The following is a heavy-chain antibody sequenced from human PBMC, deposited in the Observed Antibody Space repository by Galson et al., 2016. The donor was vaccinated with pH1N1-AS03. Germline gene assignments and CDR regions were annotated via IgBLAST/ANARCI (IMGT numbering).Heavy chain of an antibody. CDR1: KDTFNTYA. J-gene: IGHJ4*02. CDR3: ATPGGVGYLDN. CDR2: IIPIFGSYGTP. D-gene: IGHD3-16*01. Sequence: SVKVSCKASKDTFNTYAISWVRQAPGQGLECMGGIIPIFGSYGTPKYTQKFQGRVTITADESTSTVYMELSSLRSDDTAVYYCATPGGVGYLDNWGRGTLVTVSS. V-gene: IGHV1-69*13.